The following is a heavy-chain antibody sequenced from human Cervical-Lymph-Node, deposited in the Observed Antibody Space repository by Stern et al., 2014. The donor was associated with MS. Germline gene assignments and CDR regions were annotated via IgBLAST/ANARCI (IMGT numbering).Heavy chain of an antibody. CDR2: IYHSGYA. CDR3: ARAGSGYNSDFDY. J-gene: IGHJ4*02. D-gene: IGHD5-24*01. V-gene: IGHV4-30-2*01. CDR1: GVSVSRGADS. Sequence: VQLEESGSGLVKPSQTLSLTCAVSGVSVSRGADSWSWIRQPPGKGLEWIGYIYHSGYAYYNPSLKSRVTISVDRSKNQFSLKLRSVTAADTAVYYCARAGSGYNSDFDYWGQGTLVTVSS.